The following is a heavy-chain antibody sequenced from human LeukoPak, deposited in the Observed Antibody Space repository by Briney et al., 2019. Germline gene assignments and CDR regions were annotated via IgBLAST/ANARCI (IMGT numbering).Heavy chain of an antibody. CDR1: GFAFSNYW. D-gene: IGHD4-23*01. CDR3: ARKTVVGSYFDY. V-gene: IGHV3-7*03. CDR2: IKQDGSDK. J-gene: IGHJ4*02. Sequence: GGSLRLSCAASGFAFSNYWMSWVRQAPGKGLEWVGNIKQDGSDKYYIDSVKGRFTISRDNAKNSLYLQMNSLRAEDTAVYYCARKTVVGSYFDYWGQGTPVTVSS.